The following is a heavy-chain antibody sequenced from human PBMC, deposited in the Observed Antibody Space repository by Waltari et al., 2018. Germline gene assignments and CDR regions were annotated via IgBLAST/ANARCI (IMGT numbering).Heavy chain of an antibody. CDR3: VRYSSGSFD. Sequence: EVQLVESGGGLVQPGGSLRLSCAASGLPIRGYLIHWVRQGPGKGPVWISRINIDESSTNYADSVRGRFTISRDNAKNTLYLQMDSLRVEDTAVYYCVRYSSGSFDWGQGTLVTVSS. J-gene: IGHJ4*02. V-gene: IGHV3-74*01. CDR1: GLPIRGYL. CDR2: INIDESST. D-gene: IGHD6-19*01.